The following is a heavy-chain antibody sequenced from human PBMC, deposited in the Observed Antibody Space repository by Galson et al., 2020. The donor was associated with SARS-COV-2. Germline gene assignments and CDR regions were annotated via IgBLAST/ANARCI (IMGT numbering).Heavy chain of an antibody. Sequence: GRSLRLSCAASAFTFSSEWMSCVRPPPGKGREWVATIQPDGREKYHVDSVKGRFTISRDNAKNSLYLQMNSRRAGDTAVDDCAKGHYECWSGFIDYWGQGTLVTVSS. CDR2: IQPDGREK. CDR1: AFTFSSEW. V-gene: IGHV3-7*01. J-gene: IGHJ4*02. CDR3: AKGHYECWSGFIDY. D-gene: IGHD3-3*01.